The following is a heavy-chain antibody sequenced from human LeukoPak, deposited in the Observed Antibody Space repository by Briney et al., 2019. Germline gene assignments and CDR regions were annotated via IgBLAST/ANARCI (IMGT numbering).Heavy chain of an antibody. CDR1: GDSISSNNW. CDR3: ARDRRGSRGYALDY. CDR2: IFHSGAT. D-gene: IGHD2-2*01. V-gene: IGHV4-4*02. Sequence: TSGTLSLTCAVSGDSISSNNWWNWIRQPPGKGLEWIGEIFHSGATNYNPSLKSRVTISVDKSKNQFSLELTSVTAADTAVYFCARDRRGSRGYALDYWGQGTLVTVSS. J-gene: IGHJ4*02.